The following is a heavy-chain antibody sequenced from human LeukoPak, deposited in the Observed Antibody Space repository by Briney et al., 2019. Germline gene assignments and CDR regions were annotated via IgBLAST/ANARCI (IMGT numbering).Heavy chain of an antibody. CDR2: ISGSGGST. CDR1: GFTFRSSW. Sequence: AGGSLRLSCAASGFTFRSSWIHWVRQVPGKGLEWVSAISGSGGSTYYADSVKGRFTISRDNSKNTLYLQMNSLRAEDTAVYYCASSRGKSIAAHFDYWGQGTLVTVSS. CDR3: ASSRGKSIAAHFDY. V-gene: IGHV3-23*01. D-gene: IGHD6-13*01. J-gene: IGHJ4*02.